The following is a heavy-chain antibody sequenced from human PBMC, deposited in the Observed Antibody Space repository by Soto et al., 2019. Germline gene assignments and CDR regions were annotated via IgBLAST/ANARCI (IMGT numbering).Heavy chain of an antibody. CDR2: IIPIFGTA. J-gene: IGHJ4*02. D-gene: IGHD1-26*01. Sequence: SVKVSCKASGGTFSSYAISWVRQAPGQGLEWMGGIIPIFGTANYAQKFQGRVTITADESTSTAYMELSSLRSEDTAVYYCARDEGFYSGITRAQDYWGQGTLVTVSS. CDR1: GGTFSSYA. V-gene: IGHV1-69*13. CDR3: ARDEGFYSGITRAQDY.